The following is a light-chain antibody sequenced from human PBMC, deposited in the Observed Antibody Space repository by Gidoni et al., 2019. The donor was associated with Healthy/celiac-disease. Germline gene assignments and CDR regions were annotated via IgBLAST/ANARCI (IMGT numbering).Light chain of an antibody. J-gene: IGKJ2*01. Sequence: ELVLTQSPATLYVSPGERATLSCRASQSVSSNLAWYQQKPGQAPRLLIYGASTRATGIPARFSGSGSGTEFTLTISSLQSEDFAVYYCQQYNNWPDTFGQGTKLEIK. CDR3: QQYNNWPDT. V-gene: IGKV3-15*01. CDR1: QSVSSN. CDR2: GAS.